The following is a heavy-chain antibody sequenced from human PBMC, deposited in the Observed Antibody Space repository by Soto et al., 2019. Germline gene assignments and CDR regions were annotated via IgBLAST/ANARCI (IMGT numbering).Heavy chain of an antibody. CDR1: GITYSSYA. D-gene: IGHD1-26*01. J-gene: IGHJ3*01. V-gene: IGHV3-30-3*01. Sequence: PGGSLRLSCSAAGITYSSYALHWVCQAPGKGLEWVAVISYDGSNKYYADSVKGRFTISRDNSKHTLYLQMNSLRAEDTAVYYCAEVGASVGSWDRGTMGAV. CDR3: AEVGASVGS. CDR2: ISYDGSNK.